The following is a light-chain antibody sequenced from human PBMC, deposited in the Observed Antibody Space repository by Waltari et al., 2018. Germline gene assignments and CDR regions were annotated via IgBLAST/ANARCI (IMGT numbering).Light chain of an antibody. V-gene: IGLV2-14*01. J-gene: IGLJ1*01. Sequence: QSALTQPASVSGSPGQSITISCTGSSSDVGGYNYVSWYQQYPGKVPKIMISEVNNRPSGVSSRFSGSKSGNTASLTISGLQADDEADYYCSSFTSRHLYVFGTGTAVTVL. CDR3: SSFTSRHLYV. CDR2: EVN. CDR1: SSDVGGYNY.